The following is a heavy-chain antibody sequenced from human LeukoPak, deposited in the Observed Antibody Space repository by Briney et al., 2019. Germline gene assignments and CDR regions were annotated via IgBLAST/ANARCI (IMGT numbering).Heavy chain of an antibody. D-gene: IGHD3-3*01. CDR2: IYYSGST. CDR1: GGSISSSSYY. V-gene: IGHV4-39*01. Sequence: PSETLSLTCTVSGGSISSSSYYWGWIRQPPGKGLEWIGSIYYSGSTYYNPSLKSRVTISVDTSKNQFSLKLSSVTAADTAVYYCARGPMDYDFWSGYGFDYWGQGTLVTVSS. CDR3: ARGPMDYDFWSGYGFDY. J-gene: IGHJ4*02.